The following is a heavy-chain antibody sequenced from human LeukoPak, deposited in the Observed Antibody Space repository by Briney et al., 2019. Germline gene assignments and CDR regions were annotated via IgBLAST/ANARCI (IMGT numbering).Heavy chain of an antibody. J-gene: IGHJ4*02. CDR2: ITYNGAAT. V-gene: IGHV3-23*01. CDR3: AKDGLYFDGSTHIYYFDS. D-gene: IGHD3-9*01. CDR1: GFSFGGYA. Sequence: GGSLRLSCATSGFSFGGYAMTWVRQAPGKGLEWVSSITYNGAATYYLDSVKARFTISRDNSRSTLYLQMDSLTAEDTALYYCAKDGLYFDGSTHIYYFDSWGQGTLVAVSS.